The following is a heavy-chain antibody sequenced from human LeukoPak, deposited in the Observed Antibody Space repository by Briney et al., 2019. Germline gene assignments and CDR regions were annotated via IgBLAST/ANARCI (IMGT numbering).Heavy chain of an antibody. V-gene: IGHV1-18*01. D-gene: IGHD4-17*01. CDR2: ISGYNGNT. J-gene: IGHJ6*02. CDR3: ARVHGDYDYYGMDV. Sequence: ASVKVSCKASDYTYTSYGISWVRQAPGQGLEWMGWISGYNGNTNYAQKFQGRVTITADESTSTAYMELSSLRSEDTAVYYCARVHGDYDYYGMDVWGQGTTVTVSS. CDR1: DYTYTSYG.